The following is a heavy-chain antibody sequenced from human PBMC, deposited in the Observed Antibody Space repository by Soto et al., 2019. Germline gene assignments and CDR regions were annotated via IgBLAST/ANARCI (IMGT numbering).Heavy chain of an antibody. Sequence: HPGGSLRLSCIASGFTFSSYVMSWVRQAPGKGLEWVASISSSGGSTYYADSVKGRFTISRDNSKNTLHLRLSSLRADDTAIYYCAKDTDVVFPTTPEYWGQGTLVTVSS. V-gene: IGHV3-23*01. CDR1: GFTFSSYV. CDR2: ISSSGGST. J-gene: IGHJ4*02. CDR3: AKDTDVVFPTTPEY. D-gene: IGHD2-21*01.